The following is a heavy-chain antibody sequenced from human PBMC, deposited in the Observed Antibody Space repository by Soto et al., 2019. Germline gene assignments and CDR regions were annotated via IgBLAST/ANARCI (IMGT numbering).Heavy chain of an antibody. D-gene: IGHD3-3*01. CDR1: GFTFSSYA. Sequence: PGGSLRLSCATSGFTFSSYAMSWVRQAPGKGLEWVSTISDRGDSTYYADSVKGRFTISRDNSKNTLYLQMNSLRAEDTAVYYCAKHRWGVVNEFDYWGQGTLVTVSS. CDR3: AKHRWGVVNEFDY. V-gene: IGHV3-23*01. CDR2: ISDRGDST. J-gene: IGHJ4*02.